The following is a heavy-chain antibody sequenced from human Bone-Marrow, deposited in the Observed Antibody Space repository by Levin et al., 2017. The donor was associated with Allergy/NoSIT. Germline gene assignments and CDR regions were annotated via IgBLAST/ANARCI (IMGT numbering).Heavy chain of an antibody. J-gene: IGHJ4*02. CDR1: GDSISSGGYY. CDR2: IYHSGST. CDR3: ARGEYSYGSGSYYLDY. V-gene: IGHV4-31*03. D-gene: IGHD3-10*01. Sequence: PSQTLSLTCTVSGDSISSGGYYWSWIRQHPGKGLEWIGYIYHSGSTYYNPSLKGRVTISVDTSKNEFSLKLSSVTAADTAVVYCARGEYSYGSGSYYLDYWGQGTLVTVSS.